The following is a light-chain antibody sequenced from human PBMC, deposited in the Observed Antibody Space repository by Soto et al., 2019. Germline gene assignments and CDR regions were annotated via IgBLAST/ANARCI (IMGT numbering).Light chain of an antibody. CDR1: SSNIRSNY. J-gene: IGLJ2*01. CDR2: GND. CDR3: AAWDDSLSVV. Sequence: QSVLTQPPSASGTPGQSVTISCSGSSSNIRSNYVSWYQQLPGTAPKLLIYGNDQRPSGVPDRFSGSKSGPSASLAISGLRSEDEADYYCAAWDDSLSVVFGGGTKVTVL. V-gene: IGLV1-47*01.